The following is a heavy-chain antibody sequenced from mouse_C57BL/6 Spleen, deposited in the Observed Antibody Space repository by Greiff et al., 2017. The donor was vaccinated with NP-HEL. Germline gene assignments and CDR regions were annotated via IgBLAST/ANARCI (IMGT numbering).Heavy chain of an antibody. V-gene: IGHV1-81*01. J-gene: IGHJ4*01. CDR2: IYPRSGNT. Sequence: QVQLQQSGAELARPGASVKLSCKASGYTFTSYGISWVKQRTGQGLEWIGEIYPRSGNTYYNEKFKGKATLTADKSSSTAYMELRSLTSEDSAVYFCLYYNGSPSAMDYWGQGTSVTVSS. CDR1: GYTFTSYG. CDR3: LYYNGSPSAMDY. D-gene: IGHD1-1*01.